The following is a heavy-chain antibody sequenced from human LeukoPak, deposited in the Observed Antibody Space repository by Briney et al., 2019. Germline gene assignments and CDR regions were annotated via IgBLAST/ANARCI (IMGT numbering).Heavy chain of an antibody. V-gene: IGHV3-48*02. CDR1: GFTFSSYS. Sequence: RGSPRLSCAASGFTFSSYSMNWVRQAPGKGLEWVSYISSSRGSIYYADSVKGRFTISRDNAKNSLYLQMNSLRDEDTAVYYCAACITTIGTLDYWGQGT. D-gene: IGHD6-13*01. J-gene: IGHJ4*02. CDR3: AACITTIGTLDY. CDR2: ISSSRGSI.